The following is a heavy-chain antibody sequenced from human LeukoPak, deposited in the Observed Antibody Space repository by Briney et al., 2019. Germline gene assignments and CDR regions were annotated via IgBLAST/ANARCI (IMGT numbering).Heavy chain of an antibody. V-gene: IGHV3-23*01. CDR1: GFTLSSYA. Sequence: PGGSLRLSCAASGFTLSSYAMSWVRQAPGKGLEWVSAISGSGGSTYYADSVKGRFTISRDNSKNTLYLQINSLRAEDTAVYYCAKDLRRDGYNSGDYWGQGTLVTVSS. CDR3: AKDLRRDGYNSGDY. J-gene: IGHJ4*02. D-gene: IGHD5-24*01. CDR2: ISGSGGST.